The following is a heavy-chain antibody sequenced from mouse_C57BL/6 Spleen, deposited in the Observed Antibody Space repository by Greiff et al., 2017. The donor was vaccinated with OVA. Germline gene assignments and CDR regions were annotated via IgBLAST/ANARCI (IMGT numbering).Heavy chain of an antibody. CDR3: ARGGITTVVATDWYFDV. V-gene: IGHV1-19*01. CDR2: INPYNGGT. J-gene: IGHJ1*03. D-gene: IGHD1-1*01. CDR1: GYTFTDYY. Sequence: VQLKQSGPVLVKPGASVKMSCKASGYTFTDYYMNWVKQSHGKSLEWIGVINPYNGGTSYNQKFKGKATLTVDKSSSTAYMELNSLTSEDSAVYYCARGGITTVVATDWYFDVWGTGTTVTVSS.